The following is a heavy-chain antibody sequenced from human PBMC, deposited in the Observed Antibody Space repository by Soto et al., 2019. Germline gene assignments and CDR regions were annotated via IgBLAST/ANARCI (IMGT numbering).Heavy chain of an antibody. J-gene: IGHJ4*02. CDR2: IYWDDDK. V-gene: IGHV2-5*02. CDR3: AHGTAAAGPHTFDY. CDR1: GFSLSTSGVG. D-gene: IGHD6-13*01. Sequence: QITLKESGPTLVKPTQTLTLTCTFSGFSLSTSGVGVGWIRQPPGKALEWLALIYWDDDKRYSPSLKSRLTTXTXTXXNQVVLTMTNMDPVDTATYYCAHGTAAAGPHTFDYWGQGTLVTVSS.